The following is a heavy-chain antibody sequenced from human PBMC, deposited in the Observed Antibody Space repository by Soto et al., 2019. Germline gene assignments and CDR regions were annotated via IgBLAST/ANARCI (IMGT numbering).Heavy chain of an antibody. D-gene: IGHD3-3*01. CDR1: GYTFTSYG. V-gene: IGHV1-18*01. CDR3: ARGQDMTIFGVPRNAFEI. J-gene: IGHJ3*02. Sequence: GASVKVSCKASGYTFTSYGIGWVRQAPGQGLEWMGWISAYNGNTNYAQKLQGRVTMTTDTSTSTAYMELRSLRSDDTAVYYCARGQDMTIFGVPRNAFEIWGKGTMVTVAS. CDR2: ISAYNGNT.